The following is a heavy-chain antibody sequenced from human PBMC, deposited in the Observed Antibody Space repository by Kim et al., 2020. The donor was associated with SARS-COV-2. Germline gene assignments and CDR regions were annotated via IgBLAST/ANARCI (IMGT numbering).Heavy chain of an antibody. CDR2: IYYSGST. Sequence: SETLSLTCTVSGGSISSYYWSWIRQPPGKGLEWIGYIYYSGSTNYNPSLKSRVTISVDTSKNQFSLKLSSVTAADTAVYYCARTDTSYDFWSGYYKWDWFDPWGQGTLVTVSS. D-gene: IGHD3-3*01. CDR1: GGSISSYY. V-gene: IGHV4-59*13. J-gene: IGHJ5*02. CDR3: ARTDTSYDFWSGYYKWDWFDP.